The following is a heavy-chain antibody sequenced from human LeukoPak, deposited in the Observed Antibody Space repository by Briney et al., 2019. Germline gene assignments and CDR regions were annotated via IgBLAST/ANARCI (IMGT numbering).Heavy chain of an antibody. CDR1: GGSISSYY. CDR3: ARGAGDGYKLRYYYYGMDV. Sequence: PSETLSLTCTVSGGSISSYYWSWIRQPPGKGLEWIGYIYYSGSTNYNPSLKSRATISVDTSKNQFSLKLSSVTAADTAVYYCARGAGDGYKLRYYYYGMDVWGQGTTVTVSS. V-gene: IGHV4-59*01. D-gene: IGHD5-24*01. J-gene: IGHJ6*02. CDR2: IYYSGST.